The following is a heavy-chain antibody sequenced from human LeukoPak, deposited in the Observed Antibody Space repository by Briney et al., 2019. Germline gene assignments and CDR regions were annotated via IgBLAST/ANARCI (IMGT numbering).Heavy chain of an antibody. CDR2: ISSSSSII. Sequence: GGSLRLSCAASGFTFSSYSMNWVRQAPGKGLEWVSYISSSSSIIYYADSVKGRFTISRDNAKNSVYLQMNSLRAEDTAVYYCARDGGTSRRYFDYWGQGTLVTVSS. V-gene: IGHV3-48*04. J-gene: IGHJ4*02. CDR3: ARDGGTSRRYFDY. D-gene: IGHD4-23*01. CDR1: GFTFSSYS.